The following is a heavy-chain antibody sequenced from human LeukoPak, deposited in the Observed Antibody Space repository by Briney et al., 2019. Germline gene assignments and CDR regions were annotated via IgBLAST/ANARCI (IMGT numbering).Heavy chain of an antibody. CDR2: ISWNSGSI. J-gene: IGHJ3*02. CDR1: GFTFDDYA. CDR3: AKGFTSSTRGDAFDI. V-gene: IGHV3-9*01. D-gene: IGHD3-10*01. Sequence: PGRSLRLSCAASGFTFDDYAMHWVRQAPGKGLEWVSGISWNSGSIGYADSVKGRFTISRDNAKNSLYLQMNSPRAEDTALYYCAKGFTSSTRGDAFDIWGQGTMVTVSS.